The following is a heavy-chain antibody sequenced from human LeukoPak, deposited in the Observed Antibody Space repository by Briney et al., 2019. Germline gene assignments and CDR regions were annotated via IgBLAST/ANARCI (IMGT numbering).Heavy chain of an antibody. CDR2: IYHSGST. Sequence: SETLSLTCTVSGGSISSDYWGWIRQPPGKGLEWIGSIYHSGSTYYNPSLKSRVTISVDTSKNQFSLKLSSVTAADTAVYYCARWSYSGYSVDYWGQGTLVTVSS. CDR1: GGSISSDY. V-gene: IGHV4-38-2*02. J-gene: IGHJ4*02. D-gene: IGHD5-12*01. CDR3: ARWSYSGYSVDY.